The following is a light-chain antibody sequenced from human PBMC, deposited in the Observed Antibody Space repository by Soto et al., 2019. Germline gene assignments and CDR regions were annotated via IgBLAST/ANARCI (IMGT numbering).Light chain of an antibody. CDR1: ESVSSNY. V-gene: IGKV3-20*01. CDR3: QQYGSAPWT. CDR2: AAS. Sequence: EIVLTQSPGTLSSSPGERATLSCRASESVSSNYLAWYQQRPGQAPRLLIYAASNRARGIPDRFGGSGSGTYFTLTVSRLAPEEFAVYYGQQYGSAPWTFGQGTKV. J-gene: IGKJ1*01.